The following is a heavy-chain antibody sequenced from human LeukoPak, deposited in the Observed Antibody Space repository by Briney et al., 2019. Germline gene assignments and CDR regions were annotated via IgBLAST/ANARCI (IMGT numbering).Heavy chain of an antibody. J-gene: IGHJ4*02. D-gene: IGHD2-15*01. CDR1: GDSISNSDHF. V-gene: IGHV4-39*07. CDR2: IYYTGRT. CDR3: ARVRRRAANDY. Sequence: SETLSLTCSVSGDSISNSDHFWGWIRQPPGKGLEWIGTIYYTGRTWYNPSLSSRVSMSVDTSKNQFSLKVTSVTAADTAVYYCARVRRRAANDYWGQGTLVTVSS.